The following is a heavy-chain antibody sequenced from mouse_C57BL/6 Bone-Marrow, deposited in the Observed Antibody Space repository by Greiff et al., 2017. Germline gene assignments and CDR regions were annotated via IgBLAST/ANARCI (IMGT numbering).Heavy chain of an antibody. CDR2: ISSGSSPI. J-gene: IGHJ2*01. V-gene: IGHV5-17*01. Sequence: EVQLVESGGGLVKPGGSLKLSCAASGFTFSDYGMHWVRQAPEKGLEWVAYISSGSSPIYYADTVKGRFTISRDNAKNTLFLQMTSLRSEDTAMYYCASRHYFDYWGQGTTLTVSS. CDR3: ASRHYFDY. CDR1: GFTFSDYG.